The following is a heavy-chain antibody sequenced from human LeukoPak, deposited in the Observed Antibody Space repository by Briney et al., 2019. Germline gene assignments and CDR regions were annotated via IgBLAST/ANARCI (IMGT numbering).Heavy chain of an antibody. CDR2: IHYSGTT. V-gene: IGHV4-39*01. D-gene: IGHD1-1*01. CDR1: GGSISDSTYY. J-gene: IGHJ4*02. Sequence: KPSETLSLTCTVSGGSISDSTYYWGWIRQPPGKGLEWIGTIHYSGTTHYNRSLKSRVTLSVDTSKNQFSLRLSSVTAADTAVYYCARRTTESYSDYWGQGTLVTVST. CDR3: ARRTTESYSDY.